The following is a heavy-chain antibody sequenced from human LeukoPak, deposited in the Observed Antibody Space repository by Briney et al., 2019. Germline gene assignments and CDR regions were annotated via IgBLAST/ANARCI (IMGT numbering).Heavy chain of an antibody. CDR3: ARDSLYSNYNWFDP. CDR1: GGCISSYY. CDR2: IYYSGST. V-gene: IGHV4-59*01. J-gene: IGHJ5*02. Sequence: PSETLSLTCTVSGGCISSYYWSWIRQPPGKGLEWIGYIYYSGSTNYNPSLKSRVTISVDTSKNQFSLKLSSVTAADTAVYYCARDSLYSNYNWFDPWGQGTLVTVSS. D-gene: IGHD4-11*01.